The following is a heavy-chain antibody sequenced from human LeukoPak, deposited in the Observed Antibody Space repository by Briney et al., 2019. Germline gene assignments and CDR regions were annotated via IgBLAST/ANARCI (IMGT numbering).Heavy chain of an antibody. CDR3: ARQYQLLSRNWFDP. V-gene: IGHV4-4*07. CDR1: GGSISSYY. J-gene: IGHJ5*02. Sequence: SETLSLTCTVSGGSISSYYWSWVRQPAGKGLEWIGRIYTSRSTNYNPSLTSRVTMSVDTSKNQFSLKLSSVTAADTAVYYCARQYQLLSRNWFDPWGQGTLVTVSS. CDR2: IYTSRST. D-gene: IGHD2-2*01.